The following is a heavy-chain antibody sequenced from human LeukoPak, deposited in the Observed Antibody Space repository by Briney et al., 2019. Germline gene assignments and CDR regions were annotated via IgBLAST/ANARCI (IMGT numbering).Heavy chain of an antibody. CDR2: INHSGST. Sequence: SETLSLTCAVYGGSFSGYYWSWIRQPPGKGLEWIGEINHSGSTNYNPFLKSRVTISVDTSKNQFSLKLSSVTAADTAVYYCARGGDYSSSPSGFGYWGQGTLVTVSS. D-gene: IGHD6-13*01. V-gene: IGHV4-34*01. J-gene: IGHJ4*02. CDR3: ARGGDYSSSPSGFGY. CDR1: GGSFSGYY.